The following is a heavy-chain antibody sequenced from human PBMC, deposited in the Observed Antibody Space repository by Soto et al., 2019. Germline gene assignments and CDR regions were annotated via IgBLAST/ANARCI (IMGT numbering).Heavy chain of an antibody. CDR3: ARDRFGDYAYDAFDI. J-gene: IGHJ3*02. V-gene: IGHV3-53*01. D-gene: IGHD4-17*01. CDR2: IYSGGST. CDR1: GFTVSSNY. Sequence: GGSLRHSCAASGFTVSSNYMSWVRQAPGKGLEWVSVIYSGGSTYYADSVKGRFTISRDNSKNTLYLQMNSLRAEDTAVYYCARDRFGDYAYDAFDIWGQGTMVTVSS.